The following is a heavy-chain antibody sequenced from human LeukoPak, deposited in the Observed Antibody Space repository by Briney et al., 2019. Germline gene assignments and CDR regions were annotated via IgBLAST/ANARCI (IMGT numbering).Heavy chain of an antibody. V-gene: IGHV3-11*01. CDR1: GFTFSDYY. CDR2: ISSRGSTI. CDR3: AKDYDSSGYYILDY. J-gene: IGHJ4*02. D-gene: IGHD3-22*01. Sequence: GGSLRLSCAASGFTFSDYYMSWIRQAPGKGLEYISYISSRGSTIYYADSVKGRFTISRDNAKNSLYLQMNSPRAEDTAVYYCAKDYDSSGYYILDYWGQGTLVTVSS.